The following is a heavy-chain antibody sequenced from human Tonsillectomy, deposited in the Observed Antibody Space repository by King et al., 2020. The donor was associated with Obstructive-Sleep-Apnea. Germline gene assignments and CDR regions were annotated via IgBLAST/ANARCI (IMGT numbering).Heavy chain of an antibody. V-gene: IGHV4-31*03. CDR2: IYYSGST. CDR1: GGSISSGGYY. D-gene: IGHD3-22*01. Sequence: VQLQESGPGLVKPSQTLSLTCTVSGGSISSGGYYWSWIRQHPGKGLEWSGYIYYSGSTYYNPSLKSRVTISVDTSKNQFSLKLSSVTAADTAVYYCARSTRGSNYYDSSGYAWWGQGTLVTVSS. CDR3: ARSTRGSNYYDSSGYAW. J-gene: IGHJ4*02.